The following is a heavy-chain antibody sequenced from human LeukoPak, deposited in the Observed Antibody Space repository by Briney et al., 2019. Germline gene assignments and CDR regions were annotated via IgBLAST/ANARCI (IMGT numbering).Heavy chain of an antibody. V-gene: IGHV3-33*01. CDR1: GFTFNNYG. CDR3: ARGRFGELPVATFDI. Sequence: PGGSLRLSCAASGFTFNNYGMHWVRRAPGKGLEWVALIWYDGTNKYYGDSVKGRFTISRDNSKNTLYLQMNSLRAEDTAVYYCARGRFGELPVATFDIGGQGTMVTVSS. CDR2: IWYDGTNK. D-gene: IGHD3-10*01. J-gene: IGHJ3*02.